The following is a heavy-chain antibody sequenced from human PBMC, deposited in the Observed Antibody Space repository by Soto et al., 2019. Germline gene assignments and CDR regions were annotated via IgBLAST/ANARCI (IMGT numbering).Heavy chain of an antibody. V-gene: IGHV1-18*01. CDR2: ISAYNGNT. CDR1: GYTFTSYG. D-gene: IGHD6-13*01. Sequence: QVQLVQSGAEVKKPGASVKVSCKASGYTFTSYGISWVRQAPGQGLEWMGWISAYNGNTNYAQKLQGRVTMTRDTSTSTGYMELRRLRSEDTAVYYCARGAPTMAAPDDYWGQGTLVTVSS. CDR3: ARGAPTMAAPDDY. J-gene: IGHJ4*02.